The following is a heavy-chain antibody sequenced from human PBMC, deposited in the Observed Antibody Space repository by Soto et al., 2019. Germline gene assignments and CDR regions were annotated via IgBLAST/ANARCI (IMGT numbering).Heavy chain of an antibody. CDR1: GFTFSSYA. CDR3: GRCSSTSCHLGADY. D-gene: IGHD2-2*01. J-gene: IGHJ4*02. Sequence: GGSLRLSCAASGFTFSSYALHWVSQAPGRGLEWVALISFDGNNKYYANSVKGRFTISRDNSKNTLYLQMSSLRAEDTAVYYCGRCSSTSCHLGADYWGQGTLVTVSS. V-gene: IGHV3-30-3*01. CDR2: ISFDGNNK.